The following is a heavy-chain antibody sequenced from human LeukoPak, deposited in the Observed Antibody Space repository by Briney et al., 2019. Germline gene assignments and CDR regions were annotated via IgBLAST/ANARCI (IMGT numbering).Heavy chain of an antibody. Sequence: GGSLRLSCAASGFTFSSYSMNWVPHARGKGGEWVSSISSRSSYIYYTDSVKGRFTISRDNAKNSLYLQMNSLRAEDTAVYYCARDHGGCSGGSCYSGNYYYYGMDVWGQGTTVTVSS. CDR1: GFTFSSYS. V-gene: IGHV3-21*01. J-gene: IGHJ6*02. CDR3: ARDHGGCSGGSCYSGNYYYYGMDV. CDR2: ISSRSSYI. D-gene: IGHD2-15*01.